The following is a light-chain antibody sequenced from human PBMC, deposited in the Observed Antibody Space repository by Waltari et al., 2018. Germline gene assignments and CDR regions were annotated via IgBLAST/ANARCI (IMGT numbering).Light chain of an antibody. J-gene: IGLJ3*02. Sequence: QSALTQPVSVSGSPGQSITISCTGTSSYLGPSNYVSWYQQPPGKAPKLMIYDVSNRPSGVSNRFSGSKSGNTASLTISGLQAEDEADYYCSSYTSRNTWVFGGGTKLTVL. CDR1: SSYLGPSNY. CDR2: DVS. CDR3: SSYTSRNTWV. V-gene: IGLV2-14*03.